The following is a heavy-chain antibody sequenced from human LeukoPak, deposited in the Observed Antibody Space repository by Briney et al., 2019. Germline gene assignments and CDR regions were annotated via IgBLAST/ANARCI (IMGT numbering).Heavy chain of an antibody. V-gene: IGHV3-23*01. J-gene: IGHJ4*02. CDR3: AKDCGREVTPEFDY. D-gene: IGHD4-4*01. Sequence: GGSLRLSCAASGFTFSSYAMSWVRQAPGKGLEWVSAISGSGGSTYYADSVKGQFTISRDNSKNTLYLQMNSLRAEDTAVYYCAKDCGREVTPEFDYWGQGTLVTVSS. CDR2: ISGSGGST. CDR1: GFTFSSYA.